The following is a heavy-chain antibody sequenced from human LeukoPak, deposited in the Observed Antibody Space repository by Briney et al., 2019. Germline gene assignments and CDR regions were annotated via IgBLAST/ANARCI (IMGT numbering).Heavy chain of an antibody. CDR1: GYTFTDYY. Sequence: ASVKVSCKASGYTFTDYYMHWVRQDPGQGLEWMGWINPNSGGTSPAQKFQGRVTMIRDTSINTVYTELRRLRSDDTAVYYCARGGIMNFGERAPRPWFDPWGQGTLVTVSS. J-gene: IGHJ5*02. CDR2: INPNSGGT. CDR3: ARGGIMNFGERAPRPWFDP. V-gene: IGHV1-2*02. D-gene: IGHD3-10*01.